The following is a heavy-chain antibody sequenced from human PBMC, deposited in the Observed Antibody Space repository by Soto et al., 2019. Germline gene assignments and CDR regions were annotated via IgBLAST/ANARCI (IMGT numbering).Heavy chain of an antibody. CDR2: INPNSGDT. D-gene: IGHD3-22*01. V-gene: IGHV1-2*02. Sequence: AAGKVSCEASGYAFTGYYMHWVRQAPGQGREWMGWINPNSGDTNYAQKFQGRVTMTRDTSISTAYMDLSRLRSDDTDVYYCARVHMYHYDSYSFAYWGQRTPVTFSS. CDR3: ARVHMYHYDSYSFAY. J-gene: IGHJ4*02. CDR1: GYAFTGYY.